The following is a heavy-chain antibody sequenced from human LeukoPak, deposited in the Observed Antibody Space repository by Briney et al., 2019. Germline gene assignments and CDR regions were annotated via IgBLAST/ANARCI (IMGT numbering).Heavy chain of an antibody. D-gene: IGHD3/OR15-3a*01. CDR3: AKDRLVELVYFDY. CDR1: GFTFSSYG. J-gene: IGHJ4*02. V-gene: IGHV3-30*18. Sequence: GRSLRLSCAASGFTFSSYGMHWVRQAPGKGLEWVAVISYDGSNKYYADSVKGRFTISRDNSKNTLYLQMNSLRAEGTAVYYCAKDRLVELVYFDYWGQGTLVTVSS. CDR2: ISYDGSNK.